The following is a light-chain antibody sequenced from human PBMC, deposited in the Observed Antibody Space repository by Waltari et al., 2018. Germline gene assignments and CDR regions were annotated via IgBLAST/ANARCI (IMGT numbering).Light chain of an antibody. Sequence: DVQMTQSPSTLSAVVGDRVSLTCRASQSVNMWLAWYQQKPGKAPRLLLYKTSTLESGVPSRFSGSGSGTDFTLTISGLQPDDFATYFCQQYNSSPWTFGQGTKLDI. CDR1: QSVNMW. CDR3: QQYNSSPWT. J-gene: IGKJ1*01. V-gene: IGKV1-5*03. CDR2: KTS.